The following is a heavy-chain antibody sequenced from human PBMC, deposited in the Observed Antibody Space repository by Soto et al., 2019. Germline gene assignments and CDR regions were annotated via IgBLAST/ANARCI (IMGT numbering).Heavy chain of an antibody. J-gene: IGHJ3*02. CDR1: GYTFNTYV. CDR3: ARVRSPWSSDGFEI. V-gene: IGHV1-18*01. CDR2: ISAYNGNT. Sequence: QVQLVQSGAEVQKPGASVKVSCKASGYTFNTYVISWVRQAPGQGLAWMGWISAYNGNTNYVQKLQGRVTMTTDTPTTTVDQKRRSLTSDDTAVYDCARVRSPWSSDGFEICGQATIVTVSS. D-gene: IGHD1-26*01.